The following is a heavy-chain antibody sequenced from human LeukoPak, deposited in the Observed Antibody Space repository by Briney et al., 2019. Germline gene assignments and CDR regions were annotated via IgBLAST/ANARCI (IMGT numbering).Heavy chain of an antibody. CDR3: ARATRVGVTGFDY. J-gene: IGHJ4*02. V-gene: IGHV3-23*01. D-gene: IGHD1-26*01. CDR1: GFTFRSCA. CDR2: ISGSGEAT. Sequence: GGSLRLSCVASGFTFRSCAMSWVRQAPGKGLEWVSVISGSGEATYYADSVKGRFTISRDNSKNTLYLQMNSLRAEDTAVYYCARATRVGVTGFDYWGQGTLVTVSS.